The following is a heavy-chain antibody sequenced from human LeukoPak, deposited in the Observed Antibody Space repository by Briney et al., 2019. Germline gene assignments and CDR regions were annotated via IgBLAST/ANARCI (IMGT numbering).Heavy chain of an antibody. V-gene: IGHV1-69*04. CDR3: ARGDSSSWLIFDY. J-gene: IGHJ4*02. CDR1: GGTFSSYA. Sequence: GASVKVSCKASGGTFSSYAISWVRQAPGQGLEWMGRIIPILGIANYAQKFQGRVTITADKSTSTAYMELSSLRSEDTAVYYCARGDSSSWLIFDYWGRGTLVTVSS. CDR2: IIPILGIA. D-gene: IGHD6-13*01.